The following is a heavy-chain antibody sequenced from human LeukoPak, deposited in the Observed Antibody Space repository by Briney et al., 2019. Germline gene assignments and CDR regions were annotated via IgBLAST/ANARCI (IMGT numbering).Heavy chain of an antibody. D-gene: IGHD2-15*01. V-gene: IGHV5-51*01. CDR3: ARALRPVAANDY. Sequence: GESLKISCRASGYSFSSYWIGWVRQMPGKGLEWMGIIYPGDSDTRYSPSFQGQVTISADKSISTAYLQWSSLKASDTAMYYCARALRPVAANDYWGQGTLVTVSS. J-gene: IGHJ4*02. CDR1: GYSFSSYW. CDR2: IYPGDSDT.